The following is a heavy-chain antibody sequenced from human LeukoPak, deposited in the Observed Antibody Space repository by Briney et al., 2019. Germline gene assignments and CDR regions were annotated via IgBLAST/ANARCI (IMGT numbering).Heavy chain of an antibody. CDR2: IYYSGST. CDR1: GGSISSSSYY. D-gene: IGHD6-13*01. V-gene: IGHV4-39*07. CDR3: ARDEDGAAARNFDS. J-gene: IGHJ4*02. Sequence: SETLSLTCTVSGGSISSSSYYWGWIRQPPGKGLEWIGSIYYSGSTYYNPSLKSRVTISVDTSKNQFSLKLSSVIPEDTAIYYCARDEDGAAARNFDSWGQGILVTVSS.